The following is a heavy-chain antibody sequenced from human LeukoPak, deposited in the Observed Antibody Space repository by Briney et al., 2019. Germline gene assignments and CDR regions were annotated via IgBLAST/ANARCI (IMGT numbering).Heavy chain of an antibody. CDR2: ISGSGGST. Sequence: GGSLRLSGAASGFTFSSYDMNWVRQAPVKGLEWVSAISGSGGSTYYADSVKGRFTISRDNSKNTLYLQMNSLRAEDTAVYYCARINKAFDYWGQGTLVTVSS. CDR1: GFTFSSYD. D-gene: IGHD3-10*01. V-gene: IGHV3-23*01. CDR3: ARINKAFDY. J-gene: IGHJ4*02.